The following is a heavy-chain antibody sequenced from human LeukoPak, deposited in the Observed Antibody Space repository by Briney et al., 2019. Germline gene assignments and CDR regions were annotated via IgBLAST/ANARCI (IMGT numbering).Heavy chain of an antibody. CDR3: AKGGWFGELDDAFDI. D-gene: IGHD3-10*01. Sequence: GGSLRLSCAASGFTFSDYYMSWIRQAPGKGLEWVSYISSSSSTIYYADSVKGRFTISRDNSKNTLYLQMNSLRAEDTAVYYCAKGGWFGELDDAFDIWGQGTMVTVSS. V-gene: IGHV3-11*04. J-gene: IGHJ3*02. CDR2: ISSSSSTI. CDR1: GFTFSDYY.